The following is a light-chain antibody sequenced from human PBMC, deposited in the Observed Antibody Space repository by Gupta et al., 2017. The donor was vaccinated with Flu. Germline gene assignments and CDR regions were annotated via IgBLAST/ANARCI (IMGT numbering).Light chain of an antibody. Sequence: QFVLTQPPSVSGAPGHRVTIPCTGSSSNVGAGYEVHWYQHLPGAAPKLLISANTTRPSGVPDRFSGSKSGTSASLAVSGLQAEDEADYYCQSYDSSLNGWVFGGGTKLTVL. V-gene: IGLV1-40*01. CDR3: QSYDSSLNGWV. CDR1: SSNVGAGYE. CDR2: ANT. J-gene: IGLJ3*02.